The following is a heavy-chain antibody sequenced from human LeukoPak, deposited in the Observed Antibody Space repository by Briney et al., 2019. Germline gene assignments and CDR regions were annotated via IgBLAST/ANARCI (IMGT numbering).Heavy chain of an antibody. V-gene: IGHV1-2*06. J-gene: IGHJ3*01. CDR3: ARVDSGHDYGPS. D-gene: IGHD5-12*01. CDR1: GYTFTAYY. Sequence: GASVTVSCKASGYTFTAYYMHWVRQVPGQGLEWMGRINPNSGDTDYAQKFQGRVILTMDTSISTDYLEVSRLRSDDAAVYVCARVDSGHDYGPSWGQGTTVTVS. CDR2: INPNSGDT.